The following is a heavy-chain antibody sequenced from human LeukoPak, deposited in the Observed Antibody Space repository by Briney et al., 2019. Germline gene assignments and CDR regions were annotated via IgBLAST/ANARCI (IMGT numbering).Heavy chain of an antibody. CDR1: GLTFSSYD. D-gene: IGHD1-26*01. Sequence: PGGPLRLSCSASGLTFSSYDMHWVRQPPGKGLEFVSVISSNGDSTYYADSVKGRFTISRDNSKNTPYLQMSSLRPEDTAVYYCGGGTYKRDAFDIWGQGTMVTVSS. CDR2: ISSNGDST. CDR3: GGGTYKRDAFDI. V-gene: IGHV3-64D*09. J-gene: IGHJ3*02.